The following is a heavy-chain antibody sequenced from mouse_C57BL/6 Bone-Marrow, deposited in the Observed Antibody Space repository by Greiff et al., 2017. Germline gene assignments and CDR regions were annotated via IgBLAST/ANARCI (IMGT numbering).Heavy chain of an antibody. D-gene: IGHD1-1*01. V-gene: IGHV1-75*01. CDR3: ARGYYSPYAMDY. Sequence: VQLQQSGPELVKPGASVKISCKASGYTFTDYYINWVKQRPGQGLEWIGWIFPGSGSTYYNEKFKGKATLTVDKSSSTAYMLRSSLTADDSAVYFCARGYYSPYAMDYWGQGTSVTVSS. CDR2: IFPGSGST. J-gene: IGHJ4*01. CDR1: GYTFTDYY.